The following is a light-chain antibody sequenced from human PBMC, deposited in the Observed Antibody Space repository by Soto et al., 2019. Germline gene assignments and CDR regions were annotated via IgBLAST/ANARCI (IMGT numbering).Light chain of an antibody. V-gene: IGKV3-20*01. CDR2: RAS. Sequence: DIGLTQSPGTLYLSTGESATLYCRASQSFSSSYLAWYQQKPGQAPRHLIYRASSMATGSPDRFSGSRSGTECTLTISSLEPEEFSVYYWQHYGSALFTFAPGTKVDVK. CDR3: QHYGSALFT. J-gene: IGKJ3*01. CDR1: QSFSSSY.